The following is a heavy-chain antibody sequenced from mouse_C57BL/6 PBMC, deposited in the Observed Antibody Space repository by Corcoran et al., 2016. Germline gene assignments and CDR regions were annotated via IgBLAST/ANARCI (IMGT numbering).Heavy chain of an antibody. Sequence: EVQLQQSGPELVKPGASVKISCKASGYTFTDYYMNWVKQSHGKSLEWIGDINPNNGGTSYNQKFKGKATLTVDKSSSTTYMELRSLTSEDSAVYYCAGFDGYWFAYWGQGTLVTVSA. J-gene: IGHJ3*01. D-gene: IGHD2-3*01. CDR1: GYTFTDYY. CDR3: AGFDGYWFAY. V-gene: IGHV1-26*01. CDR2: INPNNGGT.